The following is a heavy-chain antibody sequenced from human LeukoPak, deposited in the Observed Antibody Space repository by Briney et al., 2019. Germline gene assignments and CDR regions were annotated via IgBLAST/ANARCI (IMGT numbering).Heavy chain of an antibody. Sequence: GGSLRLSCAASGFTFSSYAMSWVRQAPGKGLAWVSAISGSGGSTYYADSVKGRFTISRDNSKNTLYLQMNSLRAEDTAVYYCAKSPNYYDSSGYLEYGMDVWGQGTTVTVSS. CDR3: AKSPNYYDSSGYLEYGMDV. D-gene: IGHD3-22*01. V-gene: IGHV3-23*01. CDR1: GFTFSSYA. CDR2: ISGSGGST. J-gene: IGHJ6*02.